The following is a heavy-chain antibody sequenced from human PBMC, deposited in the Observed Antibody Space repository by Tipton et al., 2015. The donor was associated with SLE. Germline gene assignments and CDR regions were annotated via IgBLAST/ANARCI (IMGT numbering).Heavy chain of an antibody. J-gene: IGHJ4*02. CDR2: IRYDGTTK. Sequence: SLRLSCAASGFTFSSYGMHWVRQSPDKGLEWVSFIRYDGTTKYYADSVKGRFTISRDDSKTTMYLQMNSLRADDTAVYYCSKLSGGKYSPFDLWGQGALVTVSS. CDR3: SKLSGGKYSPFDL. D-gene: IGHD2-15*01. CDR1: GFTFSSYG. V-gene: IGHV3-30*02.